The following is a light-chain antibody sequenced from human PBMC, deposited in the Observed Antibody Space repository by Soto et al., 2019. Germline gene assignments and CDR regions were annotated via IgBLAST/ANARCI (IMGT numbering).Light chain of an antibody. CDR3: QQSYRAPRA. Sequence: DIQMTQSPSSLSASVGDRVTITCRASQSIRRYLNWYQQKPGKPPNLLIYASSTLQSGVPSRFSGSGSGTDFTLIISSLQPEDFATYYCQQSYRAPRAFGQGTKVEI. J-gene: IGKJ1*01. CDR2: ASS. V-gene: IGKV1-39*01. CDR1: QSIRRY.